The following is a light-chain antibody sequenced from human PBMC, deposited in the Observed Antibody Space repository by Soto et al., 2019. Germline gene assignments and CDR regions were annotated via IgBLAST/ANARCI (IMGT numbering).Light chain of an antibody. CDR1: QSVSSSF. V-gene: IGKV3-20*01. J-gene: IGKJ2*03. CDR3: QEYGHSRPYS. CDR2: GAS. Sequence: EIVLTQSPGTLSLSPGERATLSYTASQSVSSSFLAWYQQKPGQAPRFLIYGASSTSTGIPDRFIGSGSGTDFTLTLSRLEPEHFVVYYCQEYGHSRPYSLGQGTKLQMK.